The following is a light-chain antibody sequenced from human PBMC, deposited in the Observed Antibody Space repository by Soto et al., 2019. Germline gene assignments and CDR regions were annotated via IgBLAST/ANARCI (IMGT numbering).Light chain of an antibody. CDR3: QQFNSYPWT. CDR2: AAS. V-gene: IGKV1-9*01. J-gene: IGKJ1*01. CDR1: QVISSY. Sequence: DIQLTQSPSFLYPFVGDRVTITCRASQVISSYLAWYQQKPGKAPELLIYAASTLQSGVPSRFSGSGSGTEFTLTISSLQPEDFATYYCQQFNSYPWTFGQGTKVEIK.